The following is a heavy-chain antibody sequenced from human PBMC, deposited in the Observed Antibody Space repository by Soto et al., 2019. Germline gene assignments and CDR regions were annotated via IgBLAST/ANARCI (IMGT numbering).Heavy chain of an antibody. J-gene: IGHJ6*02. CDR2: ISSGGSTI. D-gene: IGHD5-18*01. V-gene: IGHV3-48*03. Sequence: LRLSCAASGFTFSNYDMNWVRQAPGKGLEWISYISSGGSTIYYADSVKGRFTISRDNAKNSLYLQMNSLRAEDTAVHYCARGTYNYGAIGGMDVWGQGTTVTVSS. CDR1: GFTFSNYD. CDR3: ARGTYNYGAIGGMDV.